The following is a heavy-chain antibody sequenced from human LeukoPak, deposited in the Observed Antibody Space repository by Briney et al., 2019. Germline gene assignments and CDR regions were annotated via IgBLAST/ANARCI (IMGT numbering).Heavy chain of an antibody. D-gene: IGHD3-16*01. CDR1: DFMVSVSH. CDR2: IFGADTT. J-gene: IGHJ4*02. V-gene: IGHV3-53*01. CDR3: ARGGEILDY. Sequence: PGGSLRLSCAATDFMVSVSHMSWVRQAPGRGLAGVSVIFGADTTFYADSVKGRFTISRDNLQNTVNLQMNSLRDDDTAVYYCARGGEILDYWGQGTQVTVSS.